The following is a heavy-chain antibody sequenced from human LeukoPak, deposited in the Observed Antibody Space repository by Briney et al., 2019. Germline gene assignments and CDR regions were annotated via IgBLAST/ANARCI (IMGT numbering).Heavy chain of an antibody. D-gene: IGHD1-1*01. CDR3: ARTGKDAFDI. V-gene: IGHV3-30*19. CDR2: TSYDESNK. J-gene: IGHJ3*02. Sequence: GGSLRLSCAASGFTFSSYGMHWVRQAPGKGLEWVAVTSYDESNKLYADSVKGRFTISRDNSKNTLYLQMNSLRAEDTAIYYCARTGKDAFDIWGQGTMVTVSS. CDR1: GFTFSSYG.